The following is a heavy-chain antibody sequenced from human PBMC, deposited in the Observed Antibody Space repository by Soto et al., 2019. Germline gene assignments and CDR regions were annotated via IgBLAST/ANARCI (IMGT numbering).Heavy chain of an antibody. Sequence: PGGSLRLSCAASGFTFSTYWMHWVRQAPGKGLVWVSRIHSDGITTLYADSVTGRFTISRDNAKNTLYPQMNSLRAEDTAVYFCAKDRRGVMDVWGQGTTVTVSS. D-gene: IGHD3-10*01. V-gene: IGHV3-74*01. CDR1: GFTFSTYW. CDR3: AKDRRGVMDV. CDR2: IHSDGITT. J-gene: IGHJ6*02.